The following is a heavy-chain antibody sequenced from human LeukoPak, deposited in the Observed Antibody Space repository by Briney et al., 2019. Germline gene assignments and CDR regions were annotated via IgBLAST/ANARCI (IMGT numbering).Heavy chain of an antibody. V-gene: IGHV3-20*04. CDR1: GFIFDHFG. Sequence: GGSLRLSCATSGFIFDHFGMNWVRQVPGKGLEWVSGINWDSTSTNYVDSVRGRFTISRDNAKNSLYLQMNSLRVEDTAFYYCARDLKYCTGGMCYFTAVAYSWGQGTLVTVSS. J-gene: IGHJ4*02. CDR2: INWDSTST. CDR3: ARDLKYCTGGMCYFTAVAYS. D-gene: IGHD2-8*02.